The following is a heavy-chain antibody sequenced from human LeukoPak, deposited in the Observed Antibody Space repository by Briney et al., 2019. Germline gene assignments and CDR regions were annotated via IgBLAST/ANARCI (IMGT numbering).Heavy chain of an antibody. Sequence: SETLSLTCTVSGGSISSSSYYWGWIRQPPGKGLEWIGSIYYSGSTYYNPSLTSRVTISVDTSKNQFSPKLSSVTAADTAVYYCARLDYGGHYFDYWGQGTLVTVSS. CDR1: GGSISSSSYY. V-gene: IGHV4-39*01. CDR2: IYYSGST. J-gene: IGHJ4*02. CDR3: ARLDYGGHYFDY. D-gene: IGHD4-17*01.